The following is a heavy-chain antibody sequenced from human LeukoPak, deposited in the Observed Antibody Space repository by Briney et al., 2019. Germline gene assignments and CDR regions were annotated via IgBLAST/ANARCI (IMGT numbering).Heavy chain of an antibody. CDR3: ARSADSRGYDFLDY. D-gene: IGHD3-22*01. V-gene: IGHV1-18*01. CDR2: IKNSNGHT. CDR1: DYSFRSFG. Sequence: GASVKVSCKAIDYSFRSFGISWVRQAPGQGLEWTGWIKNSNGHTQYAQKFQGRITMTTDTSTTTAYMEMRRLRSDDTAVYYCARSADSRGYDFLDYWGQGSLVTVSS. J-gene: IGHJ4*02.